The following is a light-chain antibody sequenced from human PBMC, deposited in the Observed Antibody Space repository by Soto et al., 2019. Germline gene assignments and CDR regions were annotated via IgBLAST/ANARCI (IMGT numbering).Light chain of an antibody. J-gene: IGLJ2*01. CDR3: AAWDDSLNGVV. CDR2: SNN. CDR1: SSNIASNN. V-gene: IGLV1-44*01. Sequence: QSVLTQPPSASGTPGQRVTISCSGSSSNIASNNVNWYQQLPGTAPKVLIYSNNQRPSGVPDRFSGSKSGTSASLAISGLQSEDEADYYCAAWDDSLNGVVFGGGTKLTVL.